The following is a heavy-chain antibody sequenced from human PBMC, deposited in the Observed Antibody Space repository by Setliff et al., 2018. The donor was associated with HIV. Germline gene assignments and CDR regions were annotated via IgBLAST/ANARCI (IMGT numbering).Heavy chain of an antibody. CDR3: ARRYTSTGIDY. D-gene: IGHD6-13*01. CDR1: GVSISSYY. J-gene: IGHJ4*02. Sequence: SETLSLTCTVSGVSISSYYWSWIRQPPGKGLEWIGYISYTDSTAYNPSLKSRVSISIDTSKNQFSLKLSSVTAADTAVYYCARRYTSTGIDYWGQGTLVTVSS. V-gene: IGHV4-59*08. CDR2: ISYTDST.